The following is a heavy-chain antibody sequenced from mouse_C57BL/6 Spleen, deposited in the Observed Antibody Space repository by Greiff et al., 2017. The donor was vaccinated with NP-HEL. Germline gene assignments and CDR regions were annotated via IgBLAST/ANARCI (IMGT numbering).Heavy chain of an antibody. V-gene: IGHV5-4*01. CDR3: ARDQLVSYAMDY. Sequence: EVQGVESGGGLVKPGGSLKLSCAASGFTFSSYAMSWVRQTPEKRLEWVATISDGGSYTYYPDNVKGRFTISRDNAKNNLYLQMSHLKSEDTAMYYCARDQLVSYAMDYWGQGTSVTVSS. D-gene: IGHD4-1*02. CDR2: ISDGGSYT. CDR1: GFTFSSYA. J-gene: IGHJ4*01.